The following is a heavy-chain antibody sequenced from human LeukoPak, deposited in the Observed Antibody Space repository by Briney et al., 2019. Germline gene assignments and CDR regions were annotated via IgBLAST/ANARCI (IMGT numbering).Heavy chain of an antibody. V-gene: IGHV4-39*01. CDR1: GGSISSSSYY. CDR2: IYYSGST. D-gene: IGHD6-6*01. Sequence: PSETLSLTCTVSGGSISSSSYYWGWIRQPPGKGLEWIGSIYYSGSTYYNPSLKSRVTTSVDTSKNQFSLKLSSVTAADTAVYYCARQSIAARPDGVYWGQGTLVTVSS. CDR3: ARQSIAARPDGVY. J-gene: IGHJ4*02.